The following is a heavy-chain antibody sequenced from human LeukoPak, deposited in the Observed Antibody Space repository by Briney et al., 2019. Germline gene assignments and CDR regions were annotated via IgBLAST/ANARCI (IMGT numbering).Heavy chain of an antibody. V-gene: IGHV3-7*01. CDR3: ARESGSVTSEVDFDY. D-gene: IGHD4-17*01. CDR1: GFTFSSSA. J-gene: IGHJ4*02. Sequence: GGSLRLSCAASGFTFSSSAMSWVRQAPGKGLGWVATIRQDGSQKYYVDSVKGRFTISRDNAKNSLYLQMNSLRAEDTAVYHCARESGSVTSEVDFDYWGQGTLVTVSS. CDR2: IRQDGSQK.